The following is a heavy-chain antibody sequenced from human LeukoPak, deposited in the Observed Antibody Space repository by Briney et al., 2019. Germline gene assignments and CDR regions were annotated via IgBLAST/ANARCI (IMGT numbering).Heavy chain of an antibody. CDR2: ISASSGGT. CDR3: ARGNAWGNYDKNTPTDY. Sequence: ASVKVSCEASGYTFTGYYMHWVRQAPGQGLEWMGWISASSGGTNYAQKFQGRVTMTRDTSISTAYMELSRLRSDDTAVYYCARGNAWGNYDKNTPTDYWGQGTLVT. V-gene: IGHV1-2*02. CDR1: GYTFTGYY. D-gene: IGHD4-11*01. J-gene: IGHJ4*02.